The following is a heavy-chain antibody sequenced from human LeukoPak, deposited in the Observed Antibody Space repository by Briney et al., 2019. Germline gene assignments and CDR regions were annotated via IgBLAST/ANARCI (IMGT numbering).Heavy chain of an antibody. CDR1: GYTFTGYY. D-gene: IGHD6-19*01. CDR3: ARDRIAVAGFDY. V-gene: IGHV1-18*04. CDR2: ISAYNGNT. J-gene: IGHJ4*02. Sequence: GASVKVSCKASGYTFTGYYMHWVRQAPGQGLEWMGWISAYNGNTNYAQKLQGRVTMTTDTSTSTAYMELRSLRSDDTAVYYCARDRIAVAGFDYWGQGTLVTVSS.